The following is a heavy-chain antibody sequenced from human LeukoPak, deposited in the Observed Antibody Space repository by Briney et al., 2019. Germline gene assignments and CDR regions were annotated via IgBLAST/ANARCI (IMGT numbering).Heavy chain of an antibody. Sequence: GGSLRLSCVASGFTFNTYAMTWVRQAPGKGLEWVSAISGSGGSTYYADSVKGRFTISRDNSKNTLYLQMNSLRAEDTAVYYCAKYAAGRPGYFDYWGQGTLVTVSS. V-gene: IGHV3-23*01. D-gene: IGHD6-13*01. CDR1: GFTFNTYA. CDR3: AKYAAGRPGYFDY. J-gene: IGHJ4*02. CDR2: ISGSGGST.